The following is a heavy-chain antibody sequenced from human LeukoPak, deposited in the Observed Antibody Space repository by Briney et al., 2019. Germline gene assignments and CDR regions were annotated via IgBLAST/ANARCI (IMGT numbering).Heavy chain of an antibody. J-gene: IGHJ4*02. V-gene: IGHV4-39*07. CDR3: AREGSRMVGAPPDY. D-gene: IGHD1-26*01. CDR2: IYYSGST. Sequence: SETLSLTCTVSGGSISSSSYYWGWIRQPPGKGLEWIGSIYYSGSTYYNPSLKSRVTISVDTSKNQFSLKLSSVTAADTAVYYCAREGSRMVGAPPDYWGQGTLVTVSS. CDR1: GGSISSSSYY.